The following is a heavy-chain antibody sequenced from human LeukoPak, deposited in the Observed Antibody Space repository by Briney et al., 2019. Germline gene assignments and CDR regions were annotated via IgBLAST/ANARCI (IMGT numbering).Heavy chain of an antibody. CDR3: ARDFGQWQLNGGYYFDY. Sequence: GGSLRLSCAASGFTFSTYSMNWVRQAPGKGLEWVSYISSRSSPIYYADSVKGRFTISRDNAKNSLYLQMNSLRAEDTAVYYCARDFGQWQLNGGYYFDYWGQGTLVTVSS. CDR1: GFTFSTYS. D-gene: IGHD1-26*01. J-gene: IGHJ4*02. V-gene: IGHV3-48*01. CDR2: ISSRSSPI.